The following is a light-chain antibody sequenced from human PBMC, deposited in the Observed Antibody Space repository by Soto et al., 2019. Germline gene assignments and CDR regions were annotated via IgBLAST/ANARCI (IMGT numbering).Light chain of an antibody. CDR3: SSYTNSNTVL. CDR1: SSDVGGYNS. J-gene: IGLJ2*01. CDR2: DVT. Sequence: QSALAQPASVSGSPGQSITISCTGTSSDVGGYNSVSWYQQHPDKAPKLMIYDVTTRPSGVSNRFSGSKSGNTASLTISGLQAEDEADYYCSSYTNSNTVLFGGGTKLTVL. V-gene: IGLV2-14*01.